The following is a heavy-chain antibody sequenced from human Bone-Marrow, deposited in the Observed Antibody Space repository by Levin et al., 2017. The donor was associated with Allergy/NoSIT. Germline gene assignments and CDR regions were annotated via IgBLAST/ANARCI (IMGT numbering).Heavy chain of an antibody. CDR2: ITSYSHT. CDR3: ASLQYGDYGNDY. J-gene: IGHJ4*02. Sequence: LSLTCAASGFAFSTYSMNWVRQAPGKGLEWVSAITSYSHTYYPDSVKGRFTISRDNAKNSLFLQMNSLRAEDTAVYYCASLQYGDYGNDYWGQGTLVTVSS. V-gene: IGHV3-21*01. D-gene: IGHD4-17*01. CDR1: GFAFSTYS.